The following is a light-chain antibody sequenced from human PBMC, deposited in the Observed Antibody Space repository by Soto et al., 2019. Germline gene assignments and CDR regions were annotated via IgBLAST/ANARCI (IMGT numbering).Light chain of an antibody. Sequence: EIVMTQSPATLSVSPGGRATLSCMASQSISDTLAWYQQKPGQAPRLLIHGASTRATGFPARFSGSGSGTDFTLTISSLQSEDFAVYHCQQYNNWPWTFGQGTKVEIK. J-gene: IGKJ1*01. CDR3: QQYNNWPWT. V-gene: IGKV3-15*01. CDR1: QSISDT. CDR2: GAS.